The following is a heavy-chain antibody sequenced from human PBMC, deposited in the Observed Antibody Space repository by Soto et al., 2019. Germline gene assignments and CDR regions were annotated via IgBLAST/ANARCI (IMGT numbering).Heavy chain of an antibody. Sequence: QVQLVESGGGVVQPGRSLRLSCAASGFIFRNYGMHWVRQAPGKGLEWVAVISYDRNTEYYEDSVKGRFTVSRDNSKNTLYLQMNSLRVEDTALYYCAKRGGTHWYTIDYWGQGTLVTVSS. CDR2: ISYDRNTE. D-gene: IGHD3-10*01. V-gene: IGHV3-30*18. CDR3: AKRGGTHWYTIDY. CDR1: GFIFRNYG. J-gene: IGHJ4*02.